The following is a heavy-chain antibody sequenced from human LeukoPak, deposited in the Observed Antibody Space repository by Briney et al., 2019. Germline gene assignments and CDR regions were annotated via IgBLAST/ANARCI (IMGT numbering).Heavy chain of an antibody. CDR2: ISAYNGNT. CDR3: ARDYYYDSSGYYRSPGGLQD. Sequence: ASVKVSCKASGYTFTSYGIRWVRQAPGQGLEWMGWISAYNGNTNYAQKLQGRVTMTTDTSTSTAYMELRSLRSDDTAVYYCARDYYYDSSGYYRSPGGLQDWGQGTLVTVSS. CDR1: GYTFTSYG. V-gene: IGHV1-18*01. D-gene: IGHD3-22*01. J-gene: IGHJ4*02.